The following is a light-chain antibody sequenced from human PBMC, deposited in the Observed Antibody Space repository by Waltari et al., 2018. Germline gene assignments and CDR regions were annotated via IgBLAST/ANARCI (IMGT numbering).Light chain of an antibody. CDR2: DVT. Sequence: QSALTQSASVSGSPGQSITISCTGTSSEVGGYNHVSWYQQHPGKAPKLMIYDVTNRPSGVSNRFSGSKSGNTASLTISGLQDEDEADYYCSSYTSSSALVFGGGTKLTVL. CDR3: SSYTSSSALV. J-gene: IGLJ2*01. V-gene: IGLV2-14*03. CDR1: SSEVGGYNH.